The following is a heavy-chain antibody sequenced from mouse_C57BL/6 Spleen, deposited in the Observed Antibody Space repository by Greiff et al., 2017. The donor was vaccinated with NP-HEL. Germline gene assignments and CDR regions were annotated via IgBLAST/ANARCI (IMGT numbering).Heavy chain of an antibody. CDR1: GFTFSSYA. J-gene: IGHJ2*01. CDR2: ISDGGSYT. CDR3: ARDYGRGYFDY. V-gene: IGHV5-4*01. D-gene: IGHD1-1*01. Sequence: DVQLVESGGGLVKPGGSLKLSCAASGFTFSSYAMSWVRQTPEKRLEWVATISDGGSYTYYPDNVKGRFTISRDNAKNNLYLQMSHLKSEDTAMYYCARDYGRGYFDYWGQGTTLTVSS.